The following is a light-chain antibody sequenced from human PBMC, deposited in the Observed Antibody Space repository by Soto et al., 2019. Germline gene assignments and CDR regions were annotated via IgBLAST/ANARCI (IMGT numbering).Light chain of an antibody. J-gene: IGKJ1*01. CDR3: QQYGGSPRT. CDR2: GAS. V-gene: IGKV3-20*01. CDR1: QSISSNF. Sequence: EIVLTQSPGTLSLSPGEGATLSCRASQSISSNFLAWYQQQRGQAPRLLIHGASNRATGIPDRFSGSGSGTDFTLTITRLEHEDFAVYYCQQYGGSPRTFGQGTKVEVK.